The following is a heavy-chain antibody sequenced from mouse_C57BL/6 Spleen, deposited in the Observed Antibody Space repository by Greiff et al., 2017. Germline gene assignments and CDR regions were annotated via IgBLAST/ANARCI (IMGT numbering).Heavy chain of an antibody. D-gene: IGHD2-4*01. CDR1: GYTFTDYY. CDR2: INPNNGGT. V-gene: IGHV1-26*01. CDR3: ARRGIYYDYDETWFAY. Sequence: VQLQQSGPELVKPGASVKISCKASGYTFTDYYMNWVKQSHGKSLEWIGDINPNNGGTSYNQKFKGKATLTVDKSSSTAYMELRSLTSEDSAVYYWARRGIYYDYDETWFAYWGQGTLVTVSA. J-gene: IGHJ3*01.